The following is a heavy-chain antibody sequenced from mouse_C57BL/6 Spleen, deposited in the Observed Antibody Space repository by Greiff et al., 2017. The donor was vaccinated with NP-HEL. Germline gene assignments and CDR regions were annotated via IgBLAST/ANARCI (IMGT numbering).Heavy chain of an antibody. CDR2: ISSGGSYT. V-gene: IGHV5-6*01. J-gene: IGHJ4*01. CDR3: AAGYYAMDY. CDR1: GFTFSSYG. Sequence: EVHLVESGGDLVKPGGSLKLSCAASGFTFSSYGMSWVRQTPDKRLEWVATISSGGSYTYYPDSVKGRFPISRDNAKNTLYLQMSSLKSEDTAMYYCAAGYYAMDYWGQGTSVTVSS.